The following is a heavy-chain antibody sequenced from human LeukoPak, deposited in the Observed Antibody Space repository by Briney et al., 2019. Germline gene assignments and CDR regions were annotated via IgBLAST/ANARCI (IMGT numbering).Heavy chain of an antibody. J-gene: IGHJ4*02. Sequence: SETLSLTCTVSGGSISSSSYYWGWIRQPPGKGLEWIGSIYYSGSTYYNPSLKSRVTISVDTSKNQFSLKLSSVTAADTAVYYRARDLAYYYDSSGNYYFDYWGQGTLVTVSS. CDR1: GGSISSSSYY. D-gene: IGHD3-22*01. CDR2: IYYSGST. CDR3: ARDLAYYYDSSGNYYFDY. V-gene: IGHV4-39*07.